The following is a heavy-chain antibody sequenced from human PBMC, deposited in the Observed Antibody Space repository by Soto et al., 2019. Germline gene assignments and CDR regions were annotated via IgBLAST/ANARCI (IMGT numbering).Heavy chain of an antibody. CDR1: RGAFGDYW. CDR3: ARDVPPNWSDS. Sequence: EVQLVESGGGLVQPGGSLRLSFEASRGAFGDYWMHWVRQAPGKGLVWVSRINRDANDIIYADSVKGRFTASRDNAKSMVFLQMNSLRVEDTAVYYCARDVPPNWSDSWGQGTVVTVSS. J-gene: IGHJ5*01. D-gene: IGHD3-10*02. V-gene: IGHV3-74*01. CDR2: INRDANDI.